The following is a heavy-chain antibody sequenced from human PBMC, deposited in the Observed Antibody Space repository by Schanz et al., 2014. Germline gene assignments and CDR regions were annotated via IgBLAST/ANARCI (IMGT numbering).Heavy chain of an antibody. CDR1: GYSFTTYD. V-gene: IGHV1-46*01. Sequence: QGQLVQSGAEVKKPGASERVSCKASGYSFTTYDVNWVRQATGQGLEWMGKINPSSGTTRIAQNFQGRLTVTRDTSTSTVNMELSSLRSEDTAVYYCARGLGDERWLDLNEAFDIWGQGTIVTVSS. CDR3: ARGLGDERWLDLNEAFDI. D-gene: IGHD6-19*01. CDR2: INPSSGTT. J-gene: IGHJ3*02.